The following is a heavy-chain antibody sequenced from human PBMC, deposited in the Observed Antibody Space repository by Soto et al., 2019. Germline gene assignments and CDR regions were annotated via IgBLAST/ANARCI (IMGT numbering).Heavy chain of an antibody. D-gene: IGHD3-22*01. Sequence: QVQLVQSGAEVKKPGASVKVSCKASGYTFTSYGISWVRQAPGQGLEWMGWISAYNGNTNYAQKLQGRVTMTTDTSTSTAYTELRSLRSDDTAVYYCARGRGGRYYDSSGYHMDYWGQGTLVTVSS. V-gene: IGHV1-18*01. CDR2: ISAYNGNT. J-gene: IGHJ4*02. CDR1: GYTFTSYG. CDR3: ARGRGGRYYDSSGYHMDY.